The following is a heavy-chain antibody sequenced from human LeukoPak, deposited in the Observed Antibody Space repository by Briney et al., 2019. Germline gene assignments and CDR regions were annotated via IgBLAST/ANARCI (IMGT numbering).Heavy chain of an antibody. Sequence: SETLSLTCTVSGGSISSGYYYWSWIRQPPGKGLEWIGSIYYSGSTYYNPSLKSRVTISVDLSNNQFSLKLTSVTAADTAVFYCARQGYSTYRFDPWGQGTLVTVSS. D-gene: IGHD2-21*01. CDR3: ARQGYSTYRFDP. CDR1: GGSISSGYYY. V-gene: IGHV4-39*01. J-gene: IGHJ5*02. CDR2: IYYSGST.